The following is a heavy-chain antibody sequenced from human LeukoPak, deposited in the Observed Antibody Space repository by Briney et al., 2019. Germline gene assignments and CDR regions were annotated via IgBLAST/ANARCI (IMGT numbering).Heavy chain of an antibody. Sequence: SETLPLTCTVSGGSISGGGYYWSWIRQHPGKGLEWIGYIYYSGSTYYNPSLKSRVTISVDTSKNQFSLKLSSVTAADTAVYYCAREVGYCSSTSCYEDYWGQGTLVTVSS. CDR1: GGSISGGGYY. V-gene: IGHV4-31*03. CDR3: AREVGYCSSTSCYEDY. CDR2: IYYSGST. D-gene: IGHD2-2*03. J-gene: IGHJ4*02.